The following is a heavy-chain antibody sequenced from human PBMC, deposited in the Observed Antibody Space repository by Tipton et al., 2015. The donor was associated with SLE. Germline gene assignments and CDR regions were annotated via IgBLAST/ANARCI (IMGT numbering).Heavy chain of an antibody. J-gene: IGHJ3*02. V-gene: IGHV4-34*01. D-gene: IGHD7-27*01. CDR3: ERGGPGDPYAFDI. CDR1: GGCFSGYY. CDR2: INHSGST. Sequence: LSLTCAVYGGCFSGYYWSWIRQPPGKGLEWIGEINHSGSTNYNPSLKSRDTISVDTSKNQFSLKLSSVTAADTAVYYCERGGPGDPYAFDIWDQGTMVTVSS.